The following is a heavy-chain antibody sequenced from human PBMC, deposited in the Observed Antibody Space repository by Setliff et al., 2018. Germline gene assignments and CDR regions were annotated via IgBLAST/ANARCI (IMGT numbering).Heavy chain of an antibody. D-gene: IGHD2-21*02. CDR1: EYSFTGYY. Sequence: ASVKVSCKASEYSFTGYYVHWVRQAPGQGLEWMGWINPNSDGTKYAQQFQGRVTLTRDTSITTVYMELSRLRSDDTAVYYCAQTKGFKDCWFDPWGQGTLVTVSS. J-gene: IGHJ5*02. V-gene: IGHV1-2*02. CDR2: INPNSDGT. CDR3: AQTKGFKDCWFDP.